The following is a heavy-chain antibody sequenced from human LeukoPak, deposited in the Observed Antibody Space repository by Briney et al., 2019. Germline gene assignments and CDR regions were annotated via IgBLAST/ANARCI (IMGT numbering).Heavy chain of an antibody. CDR2: IYYSGST. CDR1: GGSISSGGYY. CDR3: ARVPDYGGSSEDY. Sequence: PSETLSLTCTVSGGSISSGGYYWSWIRQHPGKGLEWIGYIYYSGSTYYNPSLKSRVTISVDTSKNQFSLKLSSVTAADTAVYYCARVPDYGGSSEDYWGQGTLVTVSS. J-gene: IGHJ4*02. D-gene: IGHD4-23*01. V-gene: IGHV4-31*03.